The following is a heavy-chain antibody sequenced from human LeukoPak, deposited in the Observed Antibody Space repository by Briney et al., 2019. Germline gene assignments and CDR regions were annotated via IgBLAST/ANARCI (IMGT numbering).Heavy chain of an antibody. D-gene: IGHD3-22*01. CDR3: AKVRASYYYDSSGYSFDY. CDR2: IHPAGSVQ. CDR1: GFTITTYW. Sequence: SGGSLRLSCAASGFTITTYWMSWVRQAPGKGLEWVASIHPAGSVQNYVDSVKGRFTISRDNSKNTLYLQMNSLRAEDTAVYYCAKVRASYYYDSSGYSFDYWGQGTLVTVSS. J-gene: IGHJ4*02. V-gene: IGHV3-7*03.